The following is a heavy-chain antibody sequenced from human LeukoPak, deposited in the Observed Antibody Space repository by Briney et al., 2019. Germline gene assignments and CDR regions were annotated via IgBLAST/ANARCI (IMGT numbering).Heavy chain of an antibody. CDR3: ARVGIAGSYFDY. V-gene: IGHV3-53*01. J-gene: IGHJ4*02. D-gene: IGHD6-13*01. CDR2: MYSGGST. Sequence: GESLKISCAASGFTVSSNYMSWVRQAPGRGLEWVSTMYSGGSTYYADSVKGRFTISRDSSTNTLWLQINSLRAEDTAVYYCARVGIAGSYFDYWGQGTLVTVSS. CDR1: GFTVSSNY.